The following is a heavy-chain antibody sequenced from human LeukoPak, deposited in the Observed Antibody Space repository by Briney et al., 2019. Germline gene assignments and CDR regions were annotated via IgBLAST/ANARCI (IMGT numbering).Heavy chain of an antibody. CDR3: AKEGDYYGSGSYRDGFDI. V-gene: IGHV3-30*02. Sequence: PGGSLRLSCAVSGFNFSSYGMHWVRQAPGKGLEWVAFIRYDGINKYYADSVKGRFTISRDSFKNTLYLQMNSLRPEDTAVYYCAKEGDYYGSGSYRDGFDIWGQGTRATVSS. CDR1: GFNFSSYG. D-gene: IGHD3-10*01. J-gene: IGHJ3*02. CDR2: IRYDGINK.